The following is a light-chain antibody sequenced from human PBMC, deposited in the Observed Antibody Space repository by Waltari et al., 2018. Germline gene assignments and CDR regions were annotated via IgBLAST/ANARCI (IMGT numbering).Light chain of an antibody. CDR2: DAS. V-gene: IGKV3-20*01. CDR1: QSVGRS. CDR3: QHYVRLPAT. Sequence: EIVLTQSPGTLSLSPGERATLACRASQSVGRSLAWYQQKPGQAPRLLIYDASRRATGIPDGFSGSVSGTDFSLTISTLEPEDFAVYYCQHYVRLPATFGQGTKVEI. J-gene: IGKJ1*01.